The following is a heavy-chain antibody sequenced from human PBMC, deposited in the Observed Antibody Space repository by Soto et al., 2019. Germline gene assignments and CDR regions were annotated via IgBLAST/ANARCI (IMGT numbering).Heavy chain of an antibody. J-gene: IGHJ6*02. CDR1: GYSFTSYW. CDR3: ASRYGDYYYGMDV. D-gene: IGHD4-17*01. CDR2: IDPSDSYT. V-gene: IGHV5-10-1*01. Sequence: PGESLKISCKGSGYSFTSYWISWVRQMPGKGQEWMGRIDPSDSYTNYSPSFQGHVTISADKSIGTAYLQWSSLKASDTAMYYCASRYGDYYYGMDVWGQGTTVTVSS.